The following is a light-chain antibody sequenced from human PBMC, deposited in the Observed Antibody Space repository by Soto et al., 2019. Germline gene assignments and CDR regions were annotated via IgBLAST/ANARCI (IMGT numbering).Light chain of an antibody. CDR3: QQRSNWIT. V-gene: IGKV3-11*01. Sequence: EIVMTQSPVTLSVSPGERATLSCRAGQSVSSNLAWYRQKPGQAPRLLIYGASTRATGIPARFSGSGSGTDFTLTISSLEPEDFAVYYCQQRSNWITFGQGTRLENK. J-gene: IGKJ5*01. CDR1: QSVSSN. CDR2: GAS.